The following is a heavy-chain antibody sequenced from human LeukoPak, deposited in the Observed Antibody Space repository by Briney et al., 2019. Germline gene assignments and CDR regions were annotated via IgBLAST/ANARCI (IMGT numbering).Heavy chain of an antibody. D-gene: IGHD5-12*01. CDR2: INPSGGST. CDR1: GYTFTSYY. V-gene: IGHV1-46*01. CDR3: ARERYSGYDYGFLPYYFDY. J-gene: IGHJ4*02. Sequence: ASVKVSCKASGYTFTSYYMHWVRQAPGQGLEWMGIINPSGGSTSYALKFQGRVTMTRDTSTSTVYMELSSLRSEDTAVYYCARERYSGYDYGFLPYYFDYWGQGTLVTVSS.